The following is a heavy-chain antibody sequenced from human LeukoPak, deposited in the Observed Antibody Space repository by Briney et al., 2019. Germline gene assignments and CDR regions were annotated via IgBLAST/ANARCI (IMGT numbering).Heavy chain of an antibody. D-gene: IGHD2-2*01. J-gene: IGHJ4*02. V-gene: IGHV4-34*01. Sequence: PSETLSLTCAVYGGSFSGYYWSWIRQPPGKGLEWIREINHSGNTNYNPSLKSRITISVDTSKNQFSLKLSSVTAADTAVYYCARGSCSSTSCFNTYWGRGTLVTVSS. CDR3: ARGSCSSTSCFNTY. CDR2: INHSGNT. CDR1: GGSFSGYY.